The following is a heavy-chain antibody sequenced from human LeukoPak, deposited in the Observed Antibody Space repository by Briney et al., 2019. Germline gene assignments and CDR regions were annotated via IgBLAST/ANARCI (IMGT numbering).Heavy chain of an antibody. J-gene: IGHJ4*02. Sequence: ASVKVSCKASGYTFTGYYMHWVRQAPGQGLEWMGWINPNGGVTNYAQKFQGRVTATRDTSISTVYMELSSLRSDDTAVYYCARDSVRIFDFWGQGTLVTVSS. V-gene: IGHV1-2*02. CDR1: GYTFTGYY. CDR2: INPNGGVT. D-gene: IGHD6-6*01. CDR3: ARDSVRIFDF.